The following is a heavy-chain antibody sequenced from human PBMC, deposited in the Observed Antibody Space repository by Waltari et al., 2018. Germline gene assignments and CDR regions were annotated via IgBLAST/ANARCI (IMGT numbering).Heavy chain of an antibody. D-gene: IGHD2-8*01. CDR2: IRTYNGET. V-gene: IGHV1-18*01. J-gene: IGHJ1*01. Sequence: QVHLVQSGAEVKKPGASVKVSCKASGYSFRSYSLNWVRQVPGQGLEWMGWIRTYNGETNYAQKFQGRVTMTTDTSTSTAYMELRSLTSDDTAVYYCARDPGVLYFQHWGQGTLVTVSS. CDR3: ARDPGVLYFQH. CDR1: GYSFRSYS.